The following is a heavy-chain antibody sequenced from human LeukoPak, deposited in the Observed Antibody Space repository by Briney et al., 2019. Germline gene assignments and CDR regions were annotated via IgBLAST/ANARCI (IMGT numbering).Heavy chain of an antibody. V-gene: IGHV3-30*14. CDR2: ISYDGSNK. D-gene: IGHD6-13*01. J-gene: IGHJ4*02. CDR3: ARLVMEAAGTPFDY. CDR1: GFTFSSYA. Sequence: PGGSLRLSCAASGFTFSSYAMHWVRQAPGKGLEWVAVISYDGSNKYYADSVKGRFTISRDNSKNTLYLQMNSLRAEDTAVYYCARLVMEAAGTPFDYWGQGTLVTVSS.